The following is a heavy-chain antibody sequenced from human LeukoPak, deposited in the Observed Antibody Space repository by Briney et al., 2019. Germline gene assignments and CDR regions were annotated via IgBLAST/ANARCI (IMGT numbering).Heavy chain of an antibody. V-gene: IGHV3-30*19. CDR3: ARELSSYFPPGYSSGWYFGY. Sequence: PGGSLRLSCAASGFTFSSYGMHWVRQAPGKGLEWVAVISYDGSNKYYADSVKGRFTISRDNSKNTLYLQMNSLRAEDTAVYYCARELSSYFPPGYSSGWYFGYWGQGTLVTVSS. CDR1: GFTFSSYG. CDR2: ISYDGSNK. J-gene: IGHJ4*02. D-gene: IGHD6-19*01.